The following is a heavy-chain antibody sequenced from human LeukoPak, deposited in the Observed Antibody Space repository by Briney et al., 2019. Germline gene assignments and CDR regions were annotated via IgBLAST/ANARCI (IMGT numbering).Heavy chain of an antibody. CDR3: VRGPPNRGFDF. CDR1: GYTFTSYD. Sequence: ASVKVSCKASGYTFTSYDINWVRHATGQGLEWMGWMSPNSGDTGYAQKFQGRVTMTRDTSISTAFMELTSLRSEDTAVYHCVRGPPNRGFDFWGQGALVTVSS. J-gene: IGHJ4*02. V-gene: IGHV1-8*01. D-gene: IGHD7-27*01. CDR2: MSPNSGDT.